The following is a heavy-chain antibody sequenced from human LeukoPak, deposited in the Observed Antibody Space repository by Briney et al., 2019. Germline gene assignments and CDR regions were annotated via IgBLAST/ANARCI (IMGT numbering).Heavy chain of an antibody. J-gene: IGHJ4*02. CDR1: GFPFSTYA. V-gene: IGHV3-23*01. CDR2: ISDGGDST. Sequence: GGSLRLSCAASGFPFSTYAMSWVRQAPGMRLEWVSSISDGGDSTHYADSVEGRFTISRDNSKNTLYLQMNSLRAEDTAVYYCAKAHIAAAGTDFDYWGQGTLVTVSS. CDR3: AKAHIAAAGTDFDY. D-gene: IGHD6-13*01.